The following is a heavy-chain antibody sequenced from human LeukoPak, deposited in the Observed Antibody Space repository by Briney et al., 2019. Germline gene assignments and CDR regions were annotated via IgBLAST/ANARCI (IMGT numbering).Heavy chain of an antibody. Sequence: PGGSLRLSCAASGFTFSSYGMHWVRQAPGKGLEGVAFIRYDGSNKYYADSVKGRFTISRGNSKNTLYLQMNSLRAEDTAVYYCANLALEPPWFGELNKDPSFDYWGQGTLVTVSS. D-gene: IGHD3-10*01. J-gene: IGHJ4*02. CDR3: ANLALEPPWFGELNKDPSFDY. V-gene: IGHV3-30*02. CDR1: GFTFSSYG. CDR2: IRYDGSNK.